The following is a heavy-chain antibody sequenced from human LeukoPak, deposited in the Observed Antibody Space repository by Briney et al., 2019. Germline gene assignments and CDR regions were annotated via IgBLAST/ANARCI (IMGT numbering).Heavy chain of an antibody. Sequence: ASVKVSCKASRYTFTSYYLHWVRQAPGQGLEWMGCVNPNSGDTNYAQKFQGSVTMTRDTSISTVYMELSRLRSDDTAVYYCARASGSYWWFDSWGQGTLVTVSS. CDR1: RYTFTSYY. CDR2: VNPNSGDT. D-gene: IGHD1-26*01. J-gene: IGHJ5*01. CDR3: ARASGSYWWFDS. V-gene: IGHV1-2*02.